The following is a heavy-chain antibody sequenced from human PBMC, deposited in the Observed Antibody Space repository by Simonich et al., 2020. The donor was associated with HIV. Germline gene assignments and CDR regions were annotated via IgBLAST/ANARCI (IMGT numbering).Heavy chain of an antibody. CDR2: INHSGST. J-gene: IGHJ6*02. Sequence: QVQLQQWGAGLLKPSETLSLTCAVYGGSFSGYYWSWIRQPPGKGLEGMVEINHSGSTNYNPSLKSRVTISVDTSKNQFSLKLSSVTAADTAVYYCARGGYCSGGSCYPLFSRYGMDVWGQGTTVTVSS. V-gene: IGHV4-34*01. CDR3: ARGGYCSGGSCYPLFSRYGMDV. D-gene: IGHD2-15*01. CDR1: GGSFSGYY.